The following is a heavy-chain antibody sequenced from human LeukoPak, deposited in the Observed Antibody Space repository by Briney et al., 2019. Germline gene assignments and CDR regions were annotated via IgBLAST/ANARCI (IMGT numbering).Heavy chain of an antibody. CDR1: GIIFRNYG. D-gene: IGHD3-22*01. CDR3: ARDRLEYYDSSGYLVDY. Sequence: PGGSLRVSCAAPGIIFRNYGMHWVPQAPGKGLGWVSVIYSGGSTYYADSVKGRFTISRDNSKNTLYLQMNSLRAEDTAVYYCARDRLEYYDSSGYLVDYWGQGTLVTVSS. V-gene: IGHV3-NL1*01. J-gene: IGHJ4*02. CDR2: IYSGGST.